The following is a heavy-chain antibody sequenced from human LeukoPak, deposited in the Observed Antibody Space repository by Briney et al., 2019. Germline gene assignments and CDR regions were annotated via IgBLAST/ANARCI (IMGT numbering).Heavy chain of an antibody. CDR1: GFTFSSYG. D-gene: IGHD6-6*01. Sequence: GGSLRLSCAASGFTFSSYGMHWVRQAPGKGLEWVAFIRYDGSNKYYADSVKGRFTISRDNSKNTLYLQMNSLRAEDTAVYYCAKDKAIAARPSAFDIWGQGTMVTVSS. CDR2: IRYDGSNK. CDR3: AKDKAIAARPSAFDI. V-gene: IGHV3-30*02. J-gene: IGHJ3*02.